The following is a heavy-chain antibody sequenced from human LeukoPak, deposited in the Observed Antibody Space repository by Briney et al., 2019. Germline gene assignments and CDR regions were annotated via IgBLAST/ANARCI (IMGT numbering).Heavy chain of an antibody. V-gene: IGHV4-34*01. CDR2: INHSGST. CDR1: GGSFSGYY. J-gene: IGHJ6*03. Sequence: SETLSLTSALYGGSFSGYYWSWIRQPPGKGLEWFGEINHSGSTNYNPSLKSRVTISVDTSKNQFSLKLSSVTAADTAVYYCARETGRYYDFWSGYYPGYMDVWGKGTTVTVSS. CDR3: ARETGRYYDFWSGYYPGYMDV. D-gene: IGHD3-3*01.